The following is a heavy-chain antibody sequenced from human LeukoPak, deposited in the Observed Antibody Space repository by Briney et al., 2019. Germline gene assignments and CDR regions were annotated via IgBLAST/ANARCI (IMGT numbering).Heavy chain of an antibody. V-gene: IGHV1-69*05. D-gene: IGHD1-14*01. Sequence: GSSVKVSCKASGGTFSSYAISWVRQAPGQGLEWMGGIIPIFGTANYAQKFQGRVTITTDESTSTAYMELSSLRSEDTAVYYCARDNGTPNYYYYYYMDVWGKGTTVTVSS. CDR1: GGTFSSYA. CDR2: IIPIFGTA. CDR3: ARDNGTPNYYYYYYMDV. J-gene: IGHJ6*03.